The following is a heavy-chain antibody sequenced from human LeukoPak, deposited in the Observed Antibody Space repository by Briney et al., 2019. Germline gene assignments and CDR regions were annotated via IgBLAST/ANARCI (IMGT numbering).Heavy chain of an antibody. J-gene: IGHJ6*03. CDR1: GFTFRTYA. D-gene: IGHD3-3*01. V-gene: IGHV3-23*01. CDR2: MTNSGGNT. CDR3: AKDGTSRYDFWSGSYRQYYYYYMDV. Sequence: PGGSLRLSCATSGFTFRTYAMSWFRQAPGKGLEWVSSMTNSGGNTYYADSVKGRFTMSSDNSKNTLYLQMNSLRAEDTAVYYCAKDGTSRYDFWSGSYRQYYYYYMDVWGEGTTVTVSS.